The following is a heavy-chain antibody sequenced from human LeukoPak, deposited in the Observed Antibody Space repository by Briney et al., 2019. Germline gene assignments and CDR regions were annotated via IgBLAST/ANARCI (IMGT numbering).Heavy chain of an antibody. CDR2: ISAYNGNT. CDR1: GYTFTSYG. V-gene: IGHV1-18*01. Sequence: ASVKVSCKASGYTFTSYGISWVRRAPGQGLEWMGWISAYNGNTNYAQKLQGRVTMTTDTSTSTAYMELRSLRSDDTAVYYCARDVAVAGTESFDYWGQGTLVTVSS. CDR3: ARDVAVAGTESFDY. J-gene: IGHJ4*02. D-gene: IGHD6-19*01.